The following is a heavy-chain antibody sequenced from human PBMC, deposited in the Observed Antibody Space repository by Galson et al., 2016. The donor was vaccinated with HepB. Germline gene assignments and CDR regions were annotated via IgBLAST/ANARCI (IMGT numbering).Heavy chain of an antibody. CDR2: ISGSGDSP. D-gene: IGHD3-9*01. Sequence: SLRLSCAASGFTFSTYAMTWVRQAPGKGLDWVSAISGSGDSPSYSDSVKGRFPTSRDNSKKTLYLKLNSLRAEESALYYCAKDLMPDYDILPAYYIPASFDSWGQGTLVTVSS. J-gene: IGHJ4*02. CDR1: GFTFSTYA. CDR3: AKDLMPDYDILPAYYIPASFDS. V-gene: IGHV3-23*01.